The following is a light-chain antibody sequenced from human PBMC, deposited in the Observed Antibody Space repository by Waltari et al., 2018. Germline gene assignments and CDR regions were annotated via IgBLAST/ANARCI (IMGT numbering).Light chain of an antibody. CDR3: QVWDANTDPGV. Sequence: SYVLTQPPSVSVAPGETARITCGGNNIESKSVHWYRQRPGQAPVLVISYDRDRPSGIPGRFSGSNSGNTATLTISRVEAGDEADYCCQVWDANTDPGVFGTGTEVTVL. V-gene: IGLV3-21*01. J-gene: IGLJ1*01. CDR2: YDR. CDR1: NIESKS.